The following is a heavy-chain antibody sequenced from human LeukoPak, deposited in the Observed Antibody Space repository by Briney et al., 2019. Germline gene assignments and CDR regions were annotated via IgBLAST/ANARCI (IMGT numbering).Heavy chain of an antibody. CDR2: IYYSGST. V-gene: IGHV4-39*01. Sequence: SETLSLTCTVSGGSISSGSYYWGWIRQPPGKGLEWIGSIYYSGSTYYNPSLKSRVTISVDTSKNQFSLKLSSVTAADTAVYYCARHRSDYYDSSGHDYWGQGTLVTVSS. CDR3: ARHRSDYYDSSGHDY. CDR1: GGSISSGSYY. J-gene: IGHJ4*02. D-gene: IGHD3-22*01.